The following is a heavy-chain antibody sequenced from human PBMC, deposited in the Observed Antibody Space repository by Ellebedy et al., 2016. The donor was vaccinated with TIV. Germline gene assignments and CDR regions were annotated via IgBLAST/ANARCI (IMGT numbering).Heavy chain of an antibody. CDR2: FDPEDGET. Sequence: AASVKVSCKVSGYTLTELSMHWVRQAPGKGLEWMGGFDPEDGETICAQKFQGRVTMTEDTSTDTAYMELSSLRSEDTAVYYCATGRDIVATIHYWGQGTLVTVSS. D-gene: IGHD5-12*01. V-gene: IGHV1-24*01. CDR1: GYTLTELS. CDR3: ATGRDIVATIHY. J-gene: IGHJ4*02.